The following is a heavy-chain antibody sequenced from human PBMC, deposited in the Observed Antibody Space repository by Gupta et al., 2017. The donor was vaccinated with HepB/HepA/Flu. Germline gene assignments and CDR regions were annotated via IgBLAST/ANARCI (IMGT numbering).Heavy chain of an antibody. J-gene: IGHJ3*02. CDR2: IDNDGSDT. Sequence: EEQLMESGGGLIQPGGSLRLSCEVSGFTFRSYWMHWVRQAPGKGLVWVSRIDNDGSDTIYGDSVKGRFTCSRDNAKNTLYLQMNSLRAEDTAVYYCARGGFGHGFDIWGQGTMVTAS. CDR3: ARGGFGHGFDI. CDR1: GFTFRSYW. V-gene: IGHV3-74*01. D-gene: IGHD3-3*01.